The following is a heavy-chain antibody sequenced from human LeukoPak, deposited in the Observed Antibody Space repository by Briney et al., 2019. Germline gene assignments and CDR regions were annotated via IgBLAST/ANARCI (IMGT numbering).Heavy chain of an antibody. Sequence: GGSLRLSCAASGFTFSSYWMHWVRQAPGKGLVWVSRINSDGSSTSYADSVKGRFTISRDNAKNTLYLQMNSLRAEDTAVYYCARGYRDYGSDPHLFDYWGQGTLVTVSS. CDR1: GFTFSSYW. J-gene: IGHJ4*02. V-gene: IGHV3-74*01. CDR3: ARGYRDYGSDPHLFDY. CDR2: INSDGSST. D-gene: IGHD4-17*01.